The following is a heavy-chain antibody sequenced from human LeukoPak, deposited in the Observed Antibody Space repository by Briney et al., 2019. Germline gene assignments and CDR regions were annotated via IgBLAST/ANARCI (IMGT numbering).Heavy chain of an antibody. CDR1: GFTFSSYW. J-gene: IGHJ3*02. CDR2: INSDGSST. V-gene: IGHV3-74*01. D-gene: IGHD3-22*01. CDR3: ARDRNPYYYNSSTDAFDI. Sequence: GGSLRLSCAASGFTFSSYWMHWVRQAPGKGLVWVSRINSDGSSTSYADSVKGRFTISRDNAKNTLYLQMNSLRAEDTAVYYCARDRNPYYYNSSTDAFDIWGQGTMVTVSS.